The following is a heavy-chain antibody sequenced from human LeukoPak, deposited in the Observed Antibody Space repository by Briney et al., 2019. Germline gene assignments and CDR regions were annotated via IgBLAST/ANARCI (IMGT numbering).Heavy chain of an antibody. V-gene: IGHV4-39*01. Sequence: SEILSLTCTVSGGSISSSSYYWGWIRQPPGKGLEWIGSIYYSGSTYYNPSLKSRVTISVDTSKNQFSLKLSSVTAADTAVYYCARHVAAAIDYWGQGTLVTVSS. CDR3: ARHVAAAIDY. D-gene: IGHD6-13*01. J-gene: IGHJ4*02. CDR1: GGSISSSSYY. CDR2: IYYSGST.